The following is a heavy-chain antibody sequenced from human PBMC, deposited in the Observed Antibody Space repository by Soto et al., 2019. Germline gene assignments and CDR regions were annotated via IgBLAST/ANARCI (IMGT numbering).Heavy chain of an antibody. D-gene: IGHD2-2*01. Sequence: PGGSLRLSCAASGFNFGNYAMHWVRQAPGKGLEYVSGISSNGVSTYYANSVKGRFTISRDNSKNTLYLQMGSLRPEDMAVYYYARIYCTSATCYEGFDSWGQGTLVTVSS. CDR3: ARIYCTSATCYEGFDS. CDR1: GFNFGNYA. V-gene: IGHV3-64*01. CDR2: ISSNGVST. J-gene: IGHJ4*02.